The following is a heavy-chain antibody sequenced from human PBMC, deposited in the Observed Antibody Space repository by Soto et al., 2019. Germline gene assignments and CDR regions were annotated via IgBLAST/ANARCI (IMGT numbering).Heavy chain of an antibody. Sequence: PSQTLSLTCAISGDRVPSNSAAWNWIRQSPSRGLEWLGRTYYRSKWYNDYAVSVKSRIIINPDTSKNQFSLQLTSVTPEDTAVYYCARIRAPDRNNWFDPWCQGTLVSVS. CDR2: TYYRSKWYN. CDR3: ARIRAPDRNNWFDP. CDR1: GDRVPSNSAA. V-gene: IGHV6-1*01. D-gene: IGHD2-2*01. J-gene: IGHJ5*02.